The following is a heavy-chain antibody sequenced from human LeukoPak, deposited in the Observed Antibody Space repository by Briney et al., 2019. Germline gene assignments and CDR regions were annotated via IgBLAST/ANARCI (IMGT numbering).Heavy chain of an antibody. J-gene: IGHJ4*02. Sequence: GGTLRLSCAASEFTFSTYGMSWVRQAPGKGLEWVSAISGSGGSTYYADSVKGRFTISRDNAKNSLYLQMNSLRAEDTAVYYCTRDEDFYSSSSDYWGQGTLVTVSS. CDR1: EFTFSTYG. D-gene: IGHD6-6*01. CDR3: TRDEDFYSSSSDY. V-gene: IGHV3-23*01. CDR2: ISGSGGST.